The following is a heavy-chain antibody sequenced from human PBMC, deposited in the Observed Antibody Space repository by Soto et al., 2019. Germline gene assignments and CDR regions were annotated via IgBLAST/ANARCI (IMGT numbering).Heavy chain of an antibody. V-gene: IGHV3-21*01. CDR3: VRDYVMDV. J-gene: IGHJ6*02. D-gene: IGHD3-10*02. CDR1: RFTFSGDS. CDR2: ISTTSTYI. Sequence: GGSLRLSCASSRFTFSGDSMNWVRQAPGKGLEWVASISTTSTYIYYADSVKGRFTISRDNAKNSLHLQMNSLRAEDTAVYYCVRDYVMDVWGQGTTVTVSS.